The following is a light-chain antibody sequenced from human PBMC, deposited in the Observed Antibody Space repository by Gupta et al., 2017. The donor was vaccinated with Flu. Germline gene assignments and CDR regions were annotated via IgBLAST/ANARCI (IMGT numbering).Light chain of an antibody. CDR2: KND. V-gene: IGLV1-47*01. Sequence: QSVMTQPPSASGTPGQTVTIPCSGSSSNIESNSVYWYQQLPGTAPKLLIYKNDQRPSGVPERISGSKSGTSASLAISGLRSEDEADYYCAAWDDSLSGWVFGGGTKVTVL. CDR1: SSNIESNS. CDR3: AAWDDSLSGWV. J-gene: IGLJ3*02.